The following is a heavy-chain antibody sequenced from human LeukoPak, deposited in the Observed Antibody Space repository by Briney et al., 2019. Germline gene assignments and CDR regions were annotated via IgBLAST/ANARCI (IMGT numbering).Heavy chain of an antibody. Sequence: GGSLRLSCATSGFIFSKYAMHWVRQAPGKGLEYVSGINGQGNNTYYANSVKGRFTISRDSSKNTLYLQMGSLRAEDMAVYYCVRKGVTIFGVVIAPYGMDVWGQGTTVSVSS. CDR1: GFIFSKYA. V-gene: IGHV3-64*01. J-gene: IGHJ6*02. CDR3: VRKGVTIFGVVIAPYGMDV. D-gene: IGHD3-3*01. CDR2: INGQGNNT.